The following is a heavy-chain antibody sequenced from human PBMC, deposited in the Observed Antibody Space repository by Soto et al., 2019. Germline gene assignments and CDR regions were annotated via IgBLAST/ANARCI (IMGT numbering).Heavy chain of an antibody. Sequence: PSETLSLTCAVYGGSSSGYYSPWIRQPPGTGLEWIEEINHSGSTNYNPSLKSRVTISVDTSKNQFSLKLTSVTAADTAVYYCARDKITGLFDYWGQGTLITVSS. J-gene: IGHJ4*02. V-gene: IGHV4-34*01. CDR2: INHSGST. D-gene: IGHD2-8*02. CDR1: GGSSSGYY. CDR3: ARDKITGLFDY.